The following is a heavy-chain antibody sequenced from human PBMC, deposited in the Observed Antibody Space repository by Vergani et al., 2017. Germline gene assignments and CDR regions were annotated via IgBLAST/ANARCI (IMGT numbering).Heavy chain of an antibody. Sequence: QVQLQESGPGLVKPSETLSLTCTVSGGSISSGGYYWSWIRQHPGKGLEWIGYIYYSGSTYYNPSLKSRVTISVDTSKNQFSLKLSSVTAADTAVYYCASGITIFGVVTLADYWGQGTLVTVSS. CDR3: ASGITIFGVVTLADY. CDR2: IYYSGST. V-gene: IGHV4-31*03. D-gene: IGHD3-3*01. CDR1: GGSISSGGYY. J-gene: IGHJ4*02.